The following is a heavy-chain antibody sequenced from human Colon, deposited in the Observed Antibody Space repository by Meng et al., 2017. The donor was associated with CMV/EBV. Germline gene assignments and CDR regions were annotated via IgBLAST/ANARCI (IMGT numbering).Heavy chain of an antibody. CDR2: IKADGSET. CDR1: RFSFSDFW. Sequence: SLRLSCTVSRFSFSDFWMNGVRQAPGKGLEWVANIKADGSETYYADSVKGRFIISRDNAKNSLYLQMNSLRVEDTAVYFCVRGHYDGAWGHGTLVTVSS. D-gene: IGHD3-16*01. J-gene: IGHJ4*03. V-gene: IGHV3-7*04. CDR3: VRGHYDGA.